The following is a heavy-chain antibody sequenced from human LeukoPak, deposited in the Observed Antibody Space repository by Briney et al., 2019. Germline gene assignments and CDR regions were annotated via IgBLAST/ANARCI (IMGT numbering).Heavy chain of an antibody. CDR1: GFTFDDYG. CDR2: INWNGGST. Sequence: GGSLRLSCAASGFTFDDYGMSWVRQAPGKGLEWVSGINWNGGSTGYADSVKGRFTISRDNAKNSLYLQMNSLRAEDTALYCCARIRYCSSTSCFVDYYYMDVWGKGTTVTVSS. J-gene: IGHJ6*03. CDR3: ARIRYCSSTSCFVDYYYMDV. D-gene: IGHD2-2*01. V-gene: IGHV3-20*04.